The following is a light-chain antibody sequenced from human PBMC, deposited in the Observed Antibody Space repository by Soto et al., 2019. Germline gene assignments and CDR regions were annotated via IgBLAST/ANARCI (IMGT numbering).Light chain of an antibody. Sequence: MQLTQSPSSLSASEGDRVTITCRASQDVCSYLAWYQQKPGTAPKLLIYAASILQSGVPSRFSGSGYGTEFTLTISSLQPEDFATYYCQQLNNSPYTFGQGTKLEI. J-gene: IGKJ2*01. V-gene: IGKV1-9*01. CDR3: QQLNNSPYT. CDR2: AAS. CDR1: QDVCSY.